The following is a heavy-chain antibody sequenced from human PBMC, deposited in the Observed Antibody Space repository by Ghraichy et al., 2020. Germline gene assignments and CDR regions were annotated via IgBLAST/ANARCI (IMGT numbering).Heavy chain of an antibody. Sequence: ASVKVSCKASGYSFSNYALHWLRQAPGQRPEWMGWINAGTGLTKYSQKFQGRVTITRDTPASTVYVELSNLRSEDTAVYYCARGKGVDIVTAINDWGQGTLVTVSS. J-gene: IGHJ4*02. CDR3: ARGKGVDIVTAIND. CDR2: INAGTGLT. V-gene: IGHV1-3*01. CDR1: GYSFSNYA. D-gene: IGHD5-12*01.